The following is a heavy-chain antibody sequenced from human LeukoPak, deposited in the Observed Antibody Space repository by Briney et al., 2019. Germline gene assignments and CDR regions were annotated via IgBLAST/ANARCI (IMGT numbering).Heavy chain of an antibody. CDR3: ARTIEMATISYFDY. CDR2: ISSSDGTI. D-gene: IGHD5-24*01. CDR1: GFTFSSYG. V-gene: IGHV3-48*04. J-gene: IGHJ4*02. Sequence: GGSLRLSCAASGFTFSSYGMSWVRQAPGKGLEWVSYISSSDGTIYYADSVKGRFTISRDNAKNSLYLQMNSLRAGDTAVYYCARTIEMATISYFDYWGQGTLVTVSS.